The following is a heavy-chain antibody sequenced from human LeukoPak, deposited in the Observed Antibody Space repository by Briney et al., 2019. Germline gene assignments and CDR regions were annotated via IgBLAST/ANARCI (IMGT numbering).Heavy chain of an antibody. V-gene: IGHV1-46*01. J-gene: IGHJ3*02. CDR2: INPSGGST. Sequence: GASVKVFCKPSGYTFTSFYIHWVRQAPGQGLEWMGIINPSGGSTSYAQKFQGRVTMTRDTSTSTVYMELSSLRSEDTAVYYCARAYYYTSGTYYPPPDIWGQGTMVTVSS. CDR3: ARAYYYTSGTYYPPPDI. D-gene: IGHD3-10*01. CDR1: GYTFTSFY.